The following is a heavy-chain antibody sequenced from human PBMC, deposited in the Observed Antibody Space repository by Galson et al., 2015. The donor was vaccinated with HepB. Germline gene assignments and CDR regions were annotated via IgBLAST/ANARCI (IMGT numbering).Heavy chain of an antibody. CDR3: AKDRHGDYLFDY. Sequence: SLRLSCAASGFTFTSSAMSWVRQAPGKGLEWVSTISISDGYTYYSDSVKGRFTISSDNSKNTLWLQINSLRAEDTALYYCAKDRHGDYLFDYWGQGTLVTVSS. CDR2: ISISDGYT. D-gene: IGHD4-17*01. J-gene: IGHJ4*02. V-gene: IGHV3-23*01. CDR1: GFTFTSSA.